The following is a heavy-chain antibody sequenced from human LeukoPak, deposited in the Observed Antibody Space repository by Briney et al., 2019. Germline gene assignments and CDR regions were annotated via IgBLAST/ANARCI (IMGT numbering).Heavy chain of an antibody. J-gene: IGHJ4*02. D-gene: IGHD3-10*01. CDR3: AKRGVVIRVILVGFHNAAYYFDA. V-gene: IGHV3-23*01. CDR2: IYDSGGST. CDR1: GFTLSNYD. Sequence: PGGTLRLSCAVSGFTLSNYDMSWVRQAPGKGLEWVAGIYDSGGSTSYADHGKGRLTNSRNNPRSTLYLQMNSLRAEDTAVYFCAKRGVVIRVILVGFHNAAYYFDAWGQGALVTVSS.